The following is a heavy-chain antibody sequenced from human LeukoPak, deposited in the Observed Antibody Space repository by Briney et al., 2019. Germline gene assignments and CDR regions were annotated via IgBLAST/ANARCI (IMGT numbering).Heavy chain of an antibody. Sequence: PSETLSLTCTVSGGSISSGGYYWSWIRQPPGKGLEWIGYIYHSGSTYYNPSLKSRVTISVDRSKNQFSLKLSSVTAADTAVYYCASLIVGDPKAPWDYWGQGTLVTVSS. D-gene: IGHD1-26*01. J-gene: IGHJ4*02. CDR3: ASLIVGDPKAPWDY. V-gene: IGHV4-30-2*01. CDR2: IYHSGST. CDR1: GGSISSGGYY.